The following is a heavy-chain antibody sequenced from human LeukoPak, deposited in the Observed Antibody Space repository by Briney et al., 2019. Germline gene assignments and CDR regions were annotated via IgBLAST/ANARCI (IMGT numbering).Heavy chain of an antibody. CDR3: ARARGSWYGWVFDY. D-gene: IGHD6-13*01. CDR2: IYYSGST. CDR1: GGSISSSSYY. V-gene: IGHV4-61*05. J-gene: IGHJ4*02. Sequence: SETLSLTCTVSGGSISSSSYYWGWIRQPPGKGLEWIGYIYYSGSTNYNPSLKSRVTISVDTSKNQFSLELSSVTAADTAVYYCARARGSWYGWVFDYWGQGTLVTVSS.